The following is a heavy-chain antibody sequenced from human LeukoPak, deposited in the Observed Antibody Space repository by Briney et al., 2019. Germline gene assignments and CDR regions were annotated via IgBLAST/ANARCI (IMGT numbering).Heavy chain of an antibody. Sequence: PGGSLRLSCVASGFVFSAYGMHWVRQTPGKGLEWVAFIGPDGGDEYYTDSVRGRFTISRDNSRNTVHLQMNNLRPDDTAMHYCAKERGYYDNSGYLIWGQGTLVTVSS. CDR1: GFVFSAYG. CDR3: AKERGYYDNSGYLI. V-gene: IGHV3-30*02. J-gene: IGHJ4*02. CDR2: IGPDGGDE. D-gene: IGHD3-22*01.